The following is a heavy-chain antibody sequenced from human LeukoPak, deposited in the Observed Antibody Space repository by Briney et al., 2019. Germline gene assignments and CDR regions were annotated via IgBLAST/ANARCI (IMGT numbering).Heavy chain of an antibody. CDR1: GFTFSSYW. Sequence: GGSLRLSCAASGFTFSSYWMTWVRQAPGKGLEWVANIKQDGSEKYYVDSFKGRFTISRDNAKNSLYLQMNSLRAEDTAVYYCARCYLTTVITSGLDVWGQGTTVTVSS. CDR2: IKQDGSEK. CDR3: ARCYLTTVITSGLDV. D-gene: IGHD4-17*01. V-gene: IGHV3-7*05. J-gene: IGHJ6*02.